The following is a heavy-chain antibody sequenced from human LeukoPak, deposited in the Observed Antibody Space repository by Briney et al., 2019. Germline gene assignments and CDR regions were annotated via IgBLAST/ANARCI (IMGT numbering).Heavy chain of an antibody. CDR2: ISGSGGST. J-gene: IGHJ5*02. CDR3: AAVDVDTAFP. D-gene: IGHD5-18*01. CDR1: GFTFSTYG. Sequence: PGGSLRLSCAASGFTFSTYGMSWVRQAPGKGLEWVSAISGSGGSTYYADSVKGRFAISRDNSKNTLYLQMNSLRAEDTAVYYRAAVDVDTAFPWGQGTLVTVSS. V-gene: IGHV3-23*01.